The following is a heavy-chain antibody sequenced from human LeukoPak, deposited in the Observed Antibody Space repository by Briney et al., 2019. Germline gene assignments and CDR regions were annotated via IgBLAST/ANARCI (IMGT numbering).Heavy chain of an antibody. J-gene: IGHJ4*02. CDR3: ARSAYCGGDCLNSPLDY. CDR1: GYSFTSYW. V-gene: IGHV5-51*01. D-gene: IGHD2-21*02. CDR2: IYPGDSDT. Sequence: GESLKISCKGSGYSFTSYWIGWVRQMPGKGLEWMGIIYPGDSDTRYSPSFQGQVTISADKSISTAYLQWSSLKASDTAMYYCARSAYCGGDCLNSPLDYWGQGTLVIVSS.